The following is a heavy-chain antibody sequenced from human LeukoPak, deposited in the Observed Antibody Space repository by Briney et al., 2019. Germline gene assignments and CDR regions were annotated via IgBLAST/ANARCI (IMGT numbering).Heavy chain of an antibody. J-gene: IGHJ5*02. D-gene: IGHD3-9*01. V-gene: IGHV4-30-4*01. CDR1: GGSLSSGDYD. Sequence: SETPSLTCTVSGGSLSSGDYDGSWIRQPPGKGLEWIGYIYYSGSTYYNPSLKSRVTISVDTSKNQFSLKLSSVTDADTAVYYCARVRYSRFDPWGQGTLVTVSS. CDR3: ARVRYSRFDP. CDR2: IYYSGST.